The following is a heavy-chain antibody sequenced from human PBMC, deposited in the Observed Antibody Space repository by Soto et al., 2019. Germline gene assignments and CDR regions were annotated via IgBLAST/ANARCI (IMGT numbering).Heavy chain of an antibody. Sequence: EVPLEESGGGLVKPGGSLRLSCAASGFTFSNAWMSWVRQAPGKGLEWVGRIKSKTDDEATDYATPVKGRFTVSRDDSKNTLYLQMNSLKPEDTAVYFCTTSGSDTTMVNYFDYWGQGTLVTVSS. V-gene: IGHV3-15*01. CDR3: TTSGSDTTMVNYFDY. J-gene: IGHJ4*02. CDR1: GFTFSNAW. D-gene: IGHD5-18*01. CDR2: IKSKTDDEAT.